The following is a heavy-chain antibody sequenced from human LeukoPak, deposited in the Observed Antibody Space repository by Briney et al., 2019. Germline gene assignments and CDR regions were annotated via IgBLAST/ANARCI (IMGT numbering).Heavy chain of an antibody. CDR2: IYNSGST. CDR3: AREDGCGITSCNAGFSY. CDR1: GGSISSYY. J-gene: IGHJ4*02. V-gene: IGHV4-4*07. Sequence: SPETLSLTCTVSGGSISSYYWSWIRQPAGKGLEWIGRIYNSGSTNYNPSLKSRVTISADTSKNQFSLKMTSVTAADTAVYYCAREDGCGITSCNAGFSYWGQGTLVTVSS. D-gene: IGHD2-2*01.